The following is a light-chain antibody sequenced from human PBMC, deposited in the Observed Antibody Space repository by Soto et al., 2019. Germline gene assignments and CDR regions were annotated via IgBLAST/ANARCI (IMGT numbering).Light chain of an antibody. V-gene: IGLV2-14*01. J-gene: IGLJ1*01. Sequence: QSVLTQPASVSGSPGQSITISCTGTNSDVGGYNYVSWYQQHPGKAPKLMIYEVSNRPSGVSNRFSGSKSGNTASLTISGLQAEDEADYYCSSYTSSSTPYVFGTGTKLTVL. CDR2: EVS. CDR3: SSYTSSSTPYV. CDR1: NSDVGGYNY.